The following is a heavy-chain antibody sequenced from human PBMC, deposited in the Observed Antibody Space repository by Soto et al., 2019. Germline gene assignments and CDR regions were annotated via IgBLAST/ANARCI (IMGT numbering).Heavy chain of an antibody. J-gene: IGHJ4*02. CDR3: ASHYDMWSGYLSPVDY. CDR2: IDTSGTKI. D-gene: IGHD3-3*01. CDR1: GYTFSDYY. Sequence: QVQLVESGGDLVKPGGSLRLSCAASGYTFSDYYMSWIRQAPGKGLEWISYIDTSGTKIYYADSVKGRFTITRDNAKNSLYLEMNSLSDEYTAVYYCASHYDMWSGYLSPVDYWGQGTLVTVSS. V-gene: IGHV3-11*01.